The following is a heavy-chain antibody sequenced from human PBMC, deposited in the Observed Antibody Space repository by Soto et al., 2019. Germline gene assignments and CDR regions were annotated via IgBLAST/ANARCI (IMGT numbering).Heavy chain of an antibody. CDR3: AGAPTIFGVVHPPMDV. CDR1: GFTFSSYW. D-gene: IGHD3-3*01. CDR2: INSDARST. V-gene: IGHV3-74*01. Sequence: PGGSLRLSCSASGFTFSSYWMHWVRHAPGKGQVWVSRINSDARSTSYADSVKGRFTISRDNAKNTLYLQMNSLRAEYTAVYYCAGAPTIFGVVHPPMDVWGKATTVTASS. J-gene: IGHJ6*03.